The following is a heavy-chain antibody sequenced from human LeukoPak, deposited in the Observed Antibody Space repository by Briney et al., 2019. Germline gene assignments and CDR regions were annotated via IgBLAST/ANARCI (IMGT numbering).Heavy chain of an antibody. Sequence: PGGSLRLSCAASGFTFSSFSMNWVRQAPGKGLEWVSTISSSTYIYYADSVKGRLTISRDNANNSLYLQMSSLRAEDTAVYYCATGQVAGTDYWGQGTLVTVSS. CDR3: ATGQVAGTDY. V-gene: IGHV3-21*01. CDR1: GFTFSSFS. D-gene: IGHD6-19*01. CDR2: ISSSTYI. J-gene: IGHJ4*02.